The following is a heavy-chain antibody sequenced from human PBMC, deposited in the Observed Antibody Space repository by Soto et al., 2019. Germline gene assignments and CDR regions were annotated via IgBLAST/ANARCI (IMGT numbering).Heavy chain of an antibody. V-gene: IGHV4-31*03. Sequence: QVQLQESGPGLVKPSQTLSLICTVSGDSITTGGYYWSWIRQLPGKGLEWIGYIYYSGVSYYNPSLKSRVYMSVDRSTNHLSLKLNSVTAADTAVYYCAPGQRSGTYNCYGMGVWGQGTTVIVSS. CDR1: GDSITTGGYY. J-gene: IGHJ6*02. CDR3: APGQRSGTYNCYGMGV. CDR2: IYYSGVS. D-gene: IGHD6-25*01.